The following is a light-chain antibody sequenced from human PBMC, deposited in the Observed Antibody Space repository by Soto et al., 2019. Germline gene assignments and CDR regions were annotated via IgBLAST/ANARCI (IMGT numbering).Light chain of an antibody. CDR2: GAS. J-gene: IGKJ2*01. CDR3: QFFGSSRYT. Sequence: EIVLTQSPGTLSLSPGERDTIACRASQSISSSYLAWYQQKPGQAPRLLIYGASSRATGIPDRFSGSGSGTDLTLTISRLETEDFAVYYCQFFGSSRYTFGQGTKLEIK. V-gene: IGKV3-20*01. CDR1: QSISSSY.